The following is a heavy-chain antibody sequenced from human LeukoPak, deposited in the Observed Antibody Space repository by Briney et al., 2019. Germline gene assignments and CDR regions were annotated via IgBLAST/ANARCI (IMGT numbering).Heavy chain of an antibody. D-gene: IGHD3-22*01. V-gene: IGHV3-74*01. CDR3: ARHGNYHDSSGPADY. J-gene: IGHJ4*02. CDR2: INSDGIST. Sequence: AGGSLRLSCAASIFTFNRYWMHWVRQAPGKGLVWVSRINSDGISTSYADSVKGRFTISRDNAKNTLYLQMNSLRAEDTAVYYCARHGNYHDSSGPADYWGQGTLVTVSS. CDR1: IFTFNRYW.